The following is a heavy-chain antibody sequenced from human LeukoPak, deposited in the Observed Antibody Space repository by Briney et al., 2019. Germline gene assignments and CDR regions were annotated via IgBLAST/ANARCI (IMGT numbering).Heavy chain of an antibody. D-gene: IGHD3-3*01. CDR2: IYHSGDT. Sequence: PSETLSLTCTVSGASITTASYFWGWIRQSPGRGLEWIGSIYHSGDTYYNPSLKSRVTMSVDTSKNQFSLKLSSVTAADTAVYYCARYVSSLLEWLFRHAFDIWGQGTMVTVSS. CDR1: GASITTASYF. CDR3: ARYVSSLLEWLFRHAFDI. V-gene: IGHV4-39*01. J-gene: IGHJ3*02.